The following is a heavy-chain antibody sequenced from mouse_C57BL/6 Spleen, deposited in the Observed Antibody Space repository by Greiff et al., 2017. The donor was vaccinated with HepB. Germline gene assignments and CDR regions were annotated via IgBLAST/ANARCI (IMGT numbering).Heavy chain of an antibody. D-gene: IGHD1-1*01. CDR2: IYPRDGST. J-gene: IGHJ1*03. Sequence: VKLQESGPELVKPGASVKLSCKASGYTFTSYDINWVKQRPGQGLEWIGWIYPRDGSTKYNEKFKGKATLTVDTSSSTAYMELHSLTSEDSAVYFCARWGARYGSSLWYFDVWGTGTTVTVSS. CDR1: GYTFTSYD. V-gene: IGHV1-85*01. CDR3: ARWGARYGSSLWYFDV.